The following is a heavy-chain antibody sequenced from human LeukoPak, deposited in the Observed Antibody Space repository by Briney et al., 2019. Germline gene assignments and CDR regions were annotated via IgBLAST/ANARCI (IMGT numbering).Heavy chain of an antibody. J-gene: IGHJ6*03. CDR1: GGFFSGYY. Sequence: SETLALTCAVYGGFFSGYYWSWIRQPPGKGLEWIGEINHSGSTNYNPSLKSRVTISVDTSKNQFSLKLTSVTAADSAVYYCGALSANYYYYMDVWGKGTTVAVSS. CDR3: GALSANYYYYMDV. CDR2: INHSGST. V-gene: IGHV4-34*01.